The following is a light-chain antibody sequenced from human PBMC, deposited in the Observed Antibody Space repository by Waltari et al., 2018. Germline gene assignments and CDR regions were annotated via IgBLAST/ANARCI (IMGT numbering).Light chain of an antibody. CDR1: QGISSY. CDR3: QQYYRIPYT. V-gene: IGKV1-8*01. Sequence: ALRMTQSPSSLSSSTGVRVTITCRASQGISSYLAWYQQKPGKAPKLLIYAASTLQNGVPSRFSGSGSGTDFTLTISSLQAEDVAIYYCQQYYRIPYTFGQETKLEIK. CDR2: AAS. J-gene: IGKJ2*01.